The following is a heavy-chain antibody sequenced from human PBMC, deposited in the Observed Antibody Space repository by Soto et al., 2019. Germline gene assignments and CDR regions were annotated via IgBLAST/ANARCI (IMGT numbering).Heavy chain of an antibody. V-gene: IGHV4-4*07. Sequence: SETLSLTCSVSGGSMSKFYWSWIRKTAGKGLEWMGRVYATGTSDYNPSLRSRIAMSVDISKKTFSLRLRSVTAADAGVYYCVRDGSKTLRDCFDPWGQGILVTVSS. CDR2: VYATGTS. CDR3: VRDGSKTLRDCFDP. J-gene: IGHJ5*02. D-gene: IGHD4-17*01. CDR1: GGSMSKFY.